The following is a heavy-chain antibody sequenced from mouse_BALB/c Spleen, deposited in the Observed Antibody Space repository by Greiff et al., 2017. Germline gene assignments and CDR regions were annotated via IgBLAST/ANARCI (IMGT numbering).Heavy chain of an antibody. CDR2: ISSGSSTI. V-gene: IGHV5-17*02. Sequence: EVKVVESGGGLVQPGGSRKLSCAASGFTFSSFGMHWVRQAPEKGLEWVAYISSGSSTIYYADTVKGRFTISRDNPKNTLFLQMTSLRSEDTAMYYCARFDGYYALDYWGQGTTLTVSS. J-gene: IGHJ2*01. D-gene: IGHD2-3*01. CDR1: GFTFSSFG. CDR3: ARFDGYYALDY.